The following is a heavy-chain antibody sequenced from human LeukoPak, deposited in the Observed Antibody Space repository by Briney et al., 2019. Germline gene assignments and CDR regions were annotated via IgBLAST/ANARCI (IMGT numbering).Heavy chain of an antibody. Sequence: ASVKVSCKASGYTFTGYYMHWVRQAPGQGLEWMGWINPNSGGTNYAQKLQGGVTMTRDTSISTAYMELSGLRSDDTAVYYCARDRTKDSRSASWPLDYWGQGTLVTVSS. J-gene: IGHJ4*02. CDR2: INPNSGGT. CDR1: GYTFTGYY. V-gene: IGHV1-2*02. CDR3: ARDRTKDSRSASWPLDY. D-gene: IGHD2-2*01.